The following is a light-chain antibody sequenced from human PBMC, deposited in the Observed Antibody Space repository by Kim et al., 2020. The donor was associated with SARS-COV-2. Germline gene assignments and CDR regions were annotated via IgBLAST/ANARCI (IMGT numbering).Light chain of an antibody. Sequence: GQKVTISCSGTNSNIGNNYVSWYQQFPGTAHKLLIYDNNERPSGIPDRFSGSKSGTSATLGITGLQTGDEANYYCVTWDASLNSGVFGGGTQLTVL. CDR2: DNN. J-gene: IGLJ3*02. V-gene: IGLV1-51*01. CDR3: VTWDASLNSGV. CDR1: NSNIGNNY.